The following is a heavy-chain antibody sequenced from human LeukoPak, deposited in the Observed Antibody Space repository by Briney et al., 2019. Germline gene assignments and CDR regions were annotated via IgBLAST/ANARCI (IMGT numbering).Heavy chain of an antibody. Sequence: GGSLRLSCAASGFTLSDYYMSWIRQAPGKGLEWVSYISSSSSYTNYADSVKGRFTISRDNAKNSLYLQMNSLRAEDTAAYYCARVKGPKRSAGDYWGQGTLVTVSS. CDR2: ISSSSSYT. CDR1: GFTLSDYY. J-gene: IGHJ4*02. CDR3: ARVKGPKRSAGDY. D-gene: IGHD6-19*01. V-gene: IGHV3-11*06.